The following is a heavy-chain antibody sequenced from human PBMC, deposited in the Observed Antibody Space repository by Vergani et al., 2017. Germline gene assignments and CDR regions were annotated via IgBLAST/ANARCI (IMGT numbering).Heavy chain of an antibody. CDR2: IRYDGSNK. CDR3: ASLSRDGDYYYYGMDV. D-gene: IGHD3-10*01. J-gene: IGHJ6*02. CDR1: GFTFSSYG. V-gene: IGHV3-30*02. Sequence: QVQLVESGGGVVQPGGSLRLSCAASGFTFSSYGMHWVRQAPGKGLEWVAFIRYDGSNKYYADSVKGRFTISRDNSKNTLYLQMNSLRAEDTAVYYCASLSRDGDYYYYGMDVWGQGTTVTVSS.